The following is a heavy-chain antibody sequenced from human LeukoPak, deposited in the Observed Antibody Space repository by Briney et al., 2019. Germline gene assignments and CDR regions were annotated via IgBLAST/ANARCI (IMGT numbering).Heavy chain of an antibody. V-gene: IGHV3-64D*08. CDR1: GFTFSTYA. CDR2: ISGNGGTT. D-gene: IGHD3-22*01. Sequence: GGSLRLSCSGSGFTFSTYAIHWVRQAPGKGLEYVSAISGNGGTTYYADSVKGRFTISRDNSKNTLYLQMSSLRPEDTAVYYCVKGTPIMIVVAIDYWGQGTLVTVSS. J-gene: IGHJ4*02. CDR3: VKGTPIMIVVAIDY.